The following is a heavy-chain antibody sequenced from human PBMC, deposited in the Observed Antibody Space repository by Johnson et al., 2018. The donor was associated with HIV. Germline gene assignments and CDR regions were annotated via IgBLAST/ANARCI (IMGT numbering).Heavy chain of an antibody. CDR1: GFTFSSSW. V-gene: IGHV3-52*01. CDR3: AREYEAFDI. Sequence: MLLVESGGGVVQPGGSLRLSCAASGFTFSSSWMHWVCQAPEKGLEWVADIKCDGSEKYYVDSVKGRLTISRDNAKNSLYLQMNSLRAEDTAVYYCAREYEAFDIWGQGTMVTVSS. CDR2: IKCDGSEK. J-gene: IGHJ3*02.